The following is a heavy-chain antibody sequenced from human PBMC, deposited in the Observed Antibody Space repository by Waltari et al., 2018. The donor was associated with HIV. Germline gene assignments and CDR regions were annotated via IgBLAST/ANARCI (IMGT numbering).Heavy chain of an antibody. J-gene: IGHJ6*02. CDR2: IDTDVCVI. V-gene: IGHV3-74*03. Sequence: VESGGNVVQPGGSLRLSCTASGFVFGSHWMHWVRQSPGGGLFWYSGIDTDVCVIKYANSVKGRFTLSRDNTKEMLFLEMKSLRSEDSGIYYCVKDVAVTHYGVYYSGLDVWARGPRSPS. D-gene: IGHD2-8*01. CDR1: GFVFGSHW. CDR3: VKDVAVTHYGVYYSGLDV.